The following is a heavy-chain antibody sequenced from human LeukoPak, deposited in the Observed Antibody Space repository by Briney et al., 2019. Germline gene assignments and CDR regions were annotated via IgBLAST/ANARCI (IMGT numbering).Heavy chain of an antibody. CDR3: ASGRIAAAGTVWFDP. J-gene: IGHJ5*02. Sequence: PSETLSLTCTVAGGSISSYYWSWIRQPPGKGLEWIGYIYYSGSTNYNPSLKSRVTISVDTSKNQFSLKLSSVTAADTAVYYCASGRIAAAGTVWFDPRGQGTLVTVSS. CDR1: GGSISSYY. CDR2: IYYSGST. V-gene: IGHV4-59*01. D-gene: IGHD6-13*01.